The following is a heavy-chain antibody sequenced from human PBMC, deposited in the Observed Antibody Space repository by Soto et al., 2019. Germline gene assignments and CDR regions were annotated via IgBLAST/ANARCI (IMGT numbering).Heavy chain of an antibody. V-gene: IGHV3-23*01. CDR2: ISVSGGST. D-gene: IGHD3-22*01. Sequence: QAGGSRRLSWAASGFTFSSYAMSWVRQAPGKGLEWVSAISVSGGSTYYADSVNGRFTISRDNSKNTLYLQMNSLRAEDTAVYYCAKDSESLYYYDSSGYYPLDYWGQGTLVTVSS. J-gene: IGHJ4*02. CDR1: GFTFSSYA. CDR3: AKDSESLYYYDSSGYYPLDY.